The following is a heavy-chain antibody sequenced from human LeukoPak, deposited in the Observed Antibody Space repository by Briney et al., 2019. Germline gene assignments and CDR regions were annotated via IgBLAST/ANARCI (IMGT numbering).Heavy chain of an antibody. D-gene: IGHD5-18*01. Sequence: PGGSLRLSCAASGFTFSSYGMHWVRQAPGKGLEWVAFIRYDGSNKYYADSVKGRFTISRDNAKNSLYLQMNSLRAEDMALYYCAKDRGYSYASYYMDVWGKGATVTVSS. CDR1: GFTFSSYG. J-gene: IGHJ6*03. CDR2: IRYDGSNK. CDR3: AKDRGYSYASYYMDV. V-gene: IGHV3-30*02.